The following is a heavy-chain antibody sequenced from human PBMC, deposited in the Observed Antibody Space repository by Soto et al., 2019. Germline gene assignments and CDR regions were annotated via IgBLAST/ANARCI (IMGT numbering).Heavy chain of an antibody. V-gene: IGHV1-3*01. CDR3: ARGIWERIRGWYYFDS. CDR1: GYTFTNYA. D-gene: IGHD6-19*01. CDR2: VNAGNGHT. J-gene: IGHJ4*02. Sequence: QVQLVQSGADVKNPGASVRVSCKASGYTFTNYAVNWVRQAPGQSLEWMGWVNAGNGHTKYSEKFQDRVTITRDASANIAYMELSSLRSEDTALYFCARGIWERIRGWYYFDSWGQGTQVTVSS.